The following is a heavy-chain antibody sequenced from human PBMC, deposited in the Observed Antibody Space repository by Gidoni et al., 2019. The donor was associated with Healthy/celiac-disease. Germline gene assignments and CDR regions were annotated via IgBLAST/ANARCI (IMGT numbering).Heavy chain of an antibody. CDR1: GFTFSSDG. Sequence: QVQLVESGGGVVQPGRSLRLSCAASGFTFSSDGMHWVRQAPGKGLEWVAVISYDGSNKDYADSVKGRFTISRDNSKNTLYLQMNSLRAEDTAVYYCAKGITGNKPSPIDYWGQGTLVTVSS. CDR3: AKGITGNKPSPIDY. D-gene: IGHD1-20*01. CDR2: ISYDGSNK. V-gene: IGHV3-30*18. J-gene: IGHJ4*02.